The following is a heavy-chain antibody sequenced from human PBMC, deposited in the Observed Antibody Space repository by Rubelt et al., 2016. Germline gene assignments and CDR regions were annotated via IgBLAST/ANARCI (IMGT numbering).Heavy chain of an antibody. CDR2: ISHTGNT. D-gene: IGHD6-13*01. CDR1: GYSISSGHY. V-gene: IGHV4-38-2*02. CDR3: ARHVVAAAPLGV. J-gene: IGHJ3*01. Sequence: QVQLQESGPGLVKPSETLSLTCSVSGYSISSGHYWGWIRQPPTKGLEWIGSISHTGNTYYNPSLKSRVTISVATSKNQFSLKLSSGTAADTAVYYCARHVVAAAPLGVWGQGTMVTVSS.